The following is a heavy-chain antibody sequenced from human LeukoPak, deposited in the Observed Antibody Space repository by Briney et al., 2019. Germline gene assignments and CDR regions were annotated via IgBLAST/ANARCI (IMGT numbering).Heavy chain of an antibody. CDR2: IYYSGST. CDR1: GGSISSYY. J-gene: IGHJ5*02. V-gene: IGHV4-59*01. D-gene: IGHD5-18*01. Sequence: PSETLSLTCTVSGGSISSYYWSWIRQPPGKGLEWIGYIYYSGSTNCNPSLKSRVTISVDTSKNQFSLKLSSVTAADTAVYYCARGERKYSYGQEVNWFDPWGQGTLVTVSS. CDR3: ARGERKYSYGQEVNWFDP.